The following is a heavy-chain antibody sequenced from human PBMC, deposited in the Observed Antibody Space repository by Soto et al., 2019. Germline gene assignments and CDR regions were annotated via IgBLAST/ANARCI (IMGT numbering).Heavy chain of an antibody. D-gene: IGHD6-19*01. V-gene: IGHV1-46*03. J-gene: IGHJ4*02. Sequence: QVQLVQSGAEVKKPGASVKVSCKASGYPFTTYFMHWVRQAPGQGLEWVGIINPSGGSITYAQKLQGXXTXSXXTSASTVAMELSSLRSEDTAVYSGTGGGSGWRFDYWGQGTLLTGSA. CDR2: INPSGGSI. CDR3: TGGGSGWRFDY. CDR1: GYPFTTYF.